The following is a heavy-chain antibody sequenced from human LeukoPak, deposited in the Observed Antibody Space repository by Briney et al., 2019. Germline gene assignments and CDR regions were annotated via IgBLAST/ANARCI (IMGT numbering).Heavy chain of an antibody. CDR3: ARGPPLWPIRLGELFSSYYYYGMDV. V-gene: IGHV4-59*12. J-gene: IGHJ6*02. CDR2: IYHGGST. Sequence: SETLSLTCTVSGGSISSYYWSWIRQPPGKGLGWIGYIYHGGSTYYNPSLKSRVTIAVDTSKNQFSLKLSSVTAADTAVYYCARGPPLWPIRLGELFSSYYYYGMDVWGQGTTVTVSS. CDR1: GGSISSYY. D-gene: IGHD3-16*01.